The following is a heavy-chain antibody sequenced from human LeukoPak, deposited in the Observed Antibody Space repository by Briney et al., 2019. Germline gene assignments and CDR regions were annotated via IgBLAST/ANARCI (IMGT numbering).Heavy chain of an antibody. Sequence: SETLSLTCTVSGGSISSYYWSWIRQPPGKGLEWIGYIYYSGSTSYNPSLKSRVTISVDTSKNQFSLKLSSVTAADTAVYYCARRNRGSATPFDYWGQGTLVTVSS. J-gene: IGHJ4*02. CDR2: IYYSGST. D-gene: IGHD2-15*01. CDR3: ARRNRGSATPFDY. V-gene: IGHV4-59*08. CDR1: GGSISSYY.